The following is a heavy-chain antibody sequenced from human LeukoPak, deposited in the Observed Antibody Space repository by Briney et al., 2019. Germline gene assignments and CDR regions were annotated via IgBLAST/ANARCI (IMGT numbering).Heavy chain of an antibody. CDR2: ISSSGSTI. CDR3: ARDGSAGSGYFDY. J-gene: IGHJ4*02. CDR1: GFTFSSYE. V-gene: IGHV3-48*03. Sequence: GGSLRLSCAASGFTFSSYEMNWVRQARGKGREWVSYISSSGSTIYYADSVKGRFTISRDNAKNSLYLQMNSLRAEDTAVYYCARDGSAGSGYFDYWGQGTLVTVSS. D-gene: IGHD3-22*01.